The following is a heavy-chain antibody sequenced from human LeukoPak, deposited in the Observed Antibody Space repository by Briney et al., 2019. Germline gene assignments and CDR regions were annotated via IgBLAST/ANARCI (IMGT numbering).Heavy chain of an antibody. Sequence: SGPTLVNPTQTLTLTRTFSGLSLSTSGVGVGWIRQPPGKALEWPAPIYWNDDKRYSPSLKSRLTITKDTSKNQVVLTMTNMDPVDTATYYCAHSPLYYDILTGYWGVWFDPWGQGTLVTVSS. D-gene: IGHD3-9*01. V-gene: IGHV2-5*01. J-gene: IGHJ5*02. CDR1: GLSLSTSGVG. CDR2: IYWNDDK. CDR3: AHSPLYYDILTGYWGVWFDP.